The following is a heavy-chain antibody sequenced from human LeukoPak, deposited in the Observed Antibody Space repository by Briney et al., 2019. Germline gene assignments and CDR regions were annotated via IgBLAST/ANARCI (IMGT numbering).Heavy chain of an antibody. V-gene: IGHV1-69*05. J-gene: IGHJ3*02. CDR3: ARGGYDCSSTSCYTLNAFDI. D-gene: IGHD2-2*02. CDR2: IIPIFGTA. Sequence: GASVKVSCKASGGTFSSYAISWVRQAPGQGLEWMGGIIPIFGTANYAQKFQGRVTITTDESTSTAYMELSSLRSEDTAVYYCARGGYDCSSTSCYTLNAFDIWGQGTMVTVSS. CDR1: GGTFSSYA.